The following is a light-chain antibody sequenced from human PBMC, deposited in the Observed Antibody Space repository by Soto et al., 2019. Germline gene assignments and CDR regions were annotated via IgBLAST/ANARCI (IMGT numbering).Light chain of an antibody. CDR3: CSYAGSSTFV. J-gene: IGLJ3*02. Sequence: QSVLTQPASVSGSPGQSITISCTATSSDVGNYNLVSWYQQYRGTAPKLMIYEGSKCPSGVSDRFSGSWLGGTASLTISGLQAEDEADYYRCSYAGSSTFVFGGGTKVTVL. CDR2: EGS. CDR1: SSDVGNYNL. V-gene: IGLV2-23*03.